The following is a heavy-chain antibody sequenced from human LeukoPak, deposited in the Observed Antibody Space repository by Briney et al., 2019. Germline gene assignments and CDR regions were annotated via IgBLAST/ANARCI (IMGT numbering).Heavy chain of an antibody. Sequence: GGSLRLSCAASGFTFSSYWMHWVRQAPGNGLVWVSRINSDGSSTSYADSVKGRFTISRDNAKNTLYLQMNSLRAEDTAVYYCARDRGAYCSGGSCYSRNWFDPRGQGTLVTVSS. J-gene: IGHJ5*02. V-gene: IGHV3-74*01. D-gene: IGHD2-15*01. CDR1: GFTFSSYW. CDR2: INSDGSST. CDR3: ARDRGAYCSGGSCYSRNWFDP.